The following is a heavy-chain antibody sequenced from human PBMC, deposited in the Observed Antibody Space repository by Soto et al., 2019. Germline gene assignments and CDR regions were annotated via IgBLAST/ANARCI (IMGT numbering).Heavy chain of an antibody. D-gene: IGHD3-3*01. CDR3: ARGTGGYDFWSGYYTGYYYYGMDV. CDR1: GGSISSSSYY. CDR2: IYYSGST. J-gene: IGHJ6*02. V-gene: IGHV4-39*01. Sequence: SETLSLTCTVSGGSISSSSYYWGWIRQPPGKGLEWLGSIYYSGSTYYNPSLKSRVTISVDTSKNQFSLKPSSVTAVDTAVYYCARGTGGYDFWSGYYTGYYYYGMDVWGQGTTVT.